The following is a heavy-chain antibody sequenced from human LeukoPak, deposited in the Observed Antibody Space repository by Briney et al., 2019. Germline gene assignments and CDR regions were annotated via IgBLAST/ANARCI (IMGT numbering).Heavy chain of an antibody. V-gene: IGHV3-23*01. CDR3: AKGIGYCSSSSCYMGDY. Sequence: GGSLRLSCAASGFTFSSYAMSWVRQAPGKGLEWVSAISGSGGSTYYADSVKGRFTISRDNSKNTLYLQMNSLRAEDTAVYYCAKGIGYCSSSSCYMGDYWGQGTLVTVSS. CDR2: ISGSGGST. J-gene: IGHJ4*02. D-gene: IGHD2-2*02. CDR1: GFTFSSYA.